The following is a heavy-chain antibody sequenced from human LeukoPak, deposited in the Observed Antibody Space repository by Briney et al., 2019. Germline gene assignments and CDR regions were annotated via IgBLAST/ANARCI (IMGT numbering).Heavy chain of an antibody. D-gene: IGHD3-9*01. J-gene: IGHJ4*02. Sequence: GGSLTLSCAASAFTFSRDAVSWLRQTPERGLVWVSTISGGGGSTSYADSVKGRFTISRDNYKNTVYLQMSRLRAEDTAVYYRAKPDWRFDYWGQGTQVTVSS. CDR1: AFTFSRDA. CDR3: AKPDWRFDY. CDR2: ISGGGGST. V-gene: IGHV3-23*01.